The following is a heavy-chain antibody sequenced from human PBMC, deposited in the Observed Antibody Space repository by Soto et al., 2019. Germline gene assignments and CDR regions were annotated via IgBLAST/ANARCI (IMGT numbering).Heavy chain of an antibody. CDR3: AKDRVESGLGESDY. CDR1: GFAFRTSG. J-gene: IGHJ4*02. Sequence: QVQLVESGGGVIQPGRSLRLSCAASGFAFRTSGMHWVRQAPGKGLQWVAIISYDGSREYYLDSVKGRFTISRDNPKNTLYLQMNSLRAEDTAVYYCAKDRVESGLGESDYWGQGTLVSVSS. V-gene: IGHV3-30*18. D-gene: IGHD3-16*01. CDR2: ISYDGSRE.